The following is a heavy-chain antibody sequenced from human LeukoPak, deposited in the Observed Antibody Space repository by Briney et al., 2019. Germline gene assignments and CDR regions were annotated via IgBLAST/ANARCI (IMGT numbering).Heavy chain of an antibody. V-gene: IGHV3-53*05. J-gene: IGHJ3*02. Sequence: PGGSLRLSCAASGFTVSSNYMSWVRQAPGKGLEWVSVIYSGGSTYYADSVKGRFTISRDNSNYTLYLQMNSLRTEDTALYYCANFEGSSQAFHIWGQGTLVTVSS. CDR1: GFTVSSNY. CDR3: ANFEGSSQAFHI. D-gene: IGHD3-9*01. CDR2: IYSGGST.